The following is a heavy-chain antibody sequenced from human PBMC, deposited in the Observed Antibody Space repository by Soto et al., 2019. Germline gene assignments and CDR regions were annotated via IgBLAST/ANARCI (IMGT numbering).Heavy chain of an antibody. CDR2: ISYDGSNK. V-gene: IGHV3-30*18. J-gene: IGHJ4*02. CDR3: AKDTYYYDSSGYYVFDY. CDR1: GFTFSNYG. Sequence: GGSLRLSCADSGFTFSNYGMHWVRQAPGKGLEWVAAISYDGSNKYYVDSVEGRFTISRDNSKSTVYLQMNSLRAEDTAIYYCAKDTYYYDSSGYYVFDYWGQGALVTVSS. D-gene: IGHD3-22*01.